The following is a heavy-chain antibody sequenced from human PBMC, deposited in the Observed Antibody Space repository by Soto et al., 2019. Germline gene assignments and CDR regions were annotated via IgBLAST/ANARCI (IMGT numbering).Heavy chain of an antibody. V-gene: IGHV3-74*01. CDR3: LRGNSGYGNFDY. J-gene: IGHJ4*02. CDR1: VFTFSSYW. Sequence: GGSLRVSCAASVFTFSSYWMHWVRQAPGKGLVWVSRIKGDGSETNYADSVKGRFTISRDNAKNTLYLQLNSLRAEDTAVYYCLRGNSGYGNFDYWGQGTRVTVSS. CDR2: IKGDGSET. D-gene: IGHD5-12*01.